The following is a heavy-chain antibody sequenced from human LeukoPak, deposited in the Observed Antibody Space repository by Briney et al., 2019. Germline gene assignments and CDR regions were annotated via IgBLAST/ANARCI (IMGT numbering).Heavy chain of an antibody. V-gene: IGHV4-38-2*02. CDR1: GYSISRGYY. J-gene: IGHJ5*02. CDR2: VHHTGST. CDR3: ARDWGFGDSEDWFDP. D-gene: IGHD3-10*01. Sequence: SETLSLTCNVSGYSISRGYYWGWIRQPPGKGLEWIGSVHHTGSTYYNPSLRSRVSISVDKSTNHISLEVTSVTAADTAVYYCARDWGFGDSEDWFDPWGQGTLVSVSS.